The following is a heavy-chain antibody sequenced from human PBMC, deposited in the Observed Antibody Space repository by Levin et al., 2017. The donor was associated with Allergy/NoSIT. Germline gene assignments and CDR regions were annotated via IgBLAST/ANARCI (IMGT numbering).Heavy chain of an antibody. V-gene: IGHV3-23*01. Sequence: LSLTCAASGFTFSSSAMSWVRQAPGKGLEWVSAISGSGGSTYYADSVKGRFTISRDNSKNTLYLQMNSLRAEDTAVYYCAKNRGGSGWYYFDYWGQGTLVTVSS. CDR1: GFTFSSSA. J-gene: IGHJ4*02. CDR3: AKNRGGSGWYYFDY. CDR2: ISGSGGST. D-gene: IGHD6-19*01.